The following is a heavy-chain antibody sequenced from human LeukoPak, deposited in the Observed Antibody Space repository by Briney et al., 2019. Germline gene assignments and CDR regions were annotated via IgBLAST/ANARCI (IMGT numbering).Heavy chain of an antibody. D-gene: IGHD1-26*01. V-gene: IGHV6-1*01. CDR2: TYYRSSWYS. J-gene: IGHJ4*02. CDR3: ARDGNRYYFDR. Sequence: SQTLSLTCAIPGDSVSNNVVSWNWIRQSPLRGLEWLGRTYYRSSWYSDYAVSVKSRITIKPDTSRNQVSLQLSSVTPEDTAVYYCARDGNRYYFDRWGQGTLVTVSS. CDR1: GDSVSNNVVS.